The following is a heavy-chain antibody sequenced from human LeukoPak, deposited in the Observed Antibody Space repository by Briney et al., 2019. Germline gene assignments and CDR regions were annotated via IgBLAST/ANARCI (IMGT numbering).Heavy chain of an antibody. CDR3: ARGREPYTNTDWFDP. CDR2: ISSSGVYT. J-gene: IGHJ5*02. V-gene: IGHV3-21*01. Sequence: GGSLSLSCAASGFTFHYYGMNWVRQGPGDGIEWASSISSSGVYTYYADSVKGRFTISRDNAEISLYLQMDSLRAEDTCLYYCARGREPYTNTDWFDPWGQGTLVTVSS. CDR1: GFTFHYYG. D-gene: IGHD2-2*02.